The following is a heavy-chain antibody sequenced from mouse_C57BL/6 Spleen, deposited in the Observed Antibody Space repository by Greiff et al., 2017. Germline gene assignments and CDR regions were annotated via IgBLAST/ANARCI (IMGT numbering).Heavy chain of an antibody. J-gene: IGHJ4*01. D-gene: IGHD1-2*01. CDR1: GYTFTDYN. V-gene: IGHV1-18*01. CDR3: ARSQLRRKAMDY. Sequence: VQLQQSGPELVKPGASVKIPCKASGYTFTDYNMDWVKQSHGKSLEWIGDINPNNGGTIYNQKFKGKATLTVDKSSSTAYMELRSLTSEDTAVYYFARSQLRRKAMDYWGQGTSVTVSS. CDR2: INPNNGGT.